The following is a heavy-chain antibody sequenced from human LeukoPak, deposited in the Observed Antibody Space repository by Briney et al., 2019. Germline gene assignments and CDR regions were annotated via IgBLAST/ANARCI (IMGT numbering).Heavy chain of an antibody. Sequence: ASVKVSCKASGYTFTGYYMHWVRQAPGQGLEWMGWINPNSGGTNYAQKFQGRVTMTRDTSISTAYMELSRLRSDDTAVYYCARDTHYDILTGYYEPSTFDYWGQGTLVTVSS. J-gene: IGHJ4*02. CDR1: GYTFTGYY. CDR3: ARDTHYDILTGYYEPSTFDY. D-gene: IGHD3-9*01. V-gene: IGHV1-2*02. CDR2: INPNSGGT.